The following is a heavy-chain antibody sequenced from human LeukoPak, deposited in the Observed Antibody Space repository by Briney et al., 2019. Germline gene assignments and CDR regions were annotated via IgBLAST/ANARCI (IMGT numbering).Heavy chain of an antibody. CDR3: ARDQDYGDPAYGMDV. J-gene: IGHJ6*02. CDR1: GFSFKDYW. V-gene: IGHV3-11*01. D-gene: IGHD4-17*01. Sequence: GGSLRLSCAASGFSFKDYWMSWVRQAPGKGLEWVSYISSSGSTIYYADSVKGRFTISRDNAKNSLYLQMNSLRAEDTAVYYCARDQDYGDPAYGMDVWGQGTTVTVSS. CDR2: ISSSGSTI.